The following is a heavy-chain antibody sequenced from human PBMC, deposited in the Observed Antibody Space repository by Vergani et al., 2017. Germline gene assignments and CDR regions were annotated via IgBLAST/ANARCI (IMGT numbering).Heavy chain of an antibody. J-gene: IGHJ4*02. D-gene: IGHD5-12*01. V-gene: IGHV3-30*02. CDR2: IRYDGSNK. Sequence: QVQLVESGGGVVQPGGSLRLSCAASGFTFSTYAMHWVRQAPGKGLEWVAFIRYDGSNKYYADSVKGRFTISRDNSKNTLYLQMNSLRAEDTAVYYCATTDIVATIFDYWGQGTLVTVSS. CDR1: GFTFSTYA. CDR3: ATTDIVATIFDY.